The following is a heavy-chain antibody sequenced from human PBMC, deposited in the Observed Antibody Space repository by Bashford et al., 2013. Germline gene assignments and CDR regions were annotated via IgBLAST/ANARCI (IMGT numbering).Heavy chain of an antibody. CDR2: INPNSGAT. J-gene: IGHJ4*02. CDR3: ATGRFCSGDSCYSQCRY. Sequence: ASVKVSCKASGYTFTGYYLQWVRQAPGQGLEWMGWINPNSGATNYAQKFQGRVTMTRDTSISTAYMEMSRLTSDDTAVYYCATGRFCSGDSCYSQCRYWGQGTLVTVSS. D-gene: IGHD2-15*01. V-gene: IGHV1-2*02. CDR1: GYTFTGYY.